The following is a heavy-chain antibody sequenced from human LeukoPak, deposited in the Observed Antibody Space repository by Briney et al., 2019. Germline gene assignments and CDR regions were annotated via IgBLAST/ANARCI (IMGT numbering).Heavy chain of an antibody. CDR2: IYPGDSDT. CDR3: ARIGYCSSTSCYGIDY. J-gene: IGHJ4*02. V-gene: IGHV5-51*01. CDR1: GYSFTSYW. D-gene: IGHD2-2*01. Sequence: GESLKISCKGSGYSFTSYWIGWVRQMPGKGLEWMGIIYPGDSDTRYSPSFQGQVTISADKSISTAYLQWSSLKASDTAMYYCARIGYCSSTSCYGIDYWGQGTLVTVSS.